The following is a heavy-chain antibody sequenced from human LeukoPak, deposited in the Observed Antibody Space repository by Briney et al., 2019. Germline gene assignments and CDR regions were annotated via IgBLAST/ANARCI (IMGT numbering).Heavy chain of an antibody. D-gene: IGHD1-7*01. V-gene: IGHV1-18*04. J-gene: IGHJ4*02. CDR2: ISAYNGNT. CDR1: GYTFTGYY. Sequence: ASVKVSCKASGYTFTGYYMHWVRQAPGQGLEWMGWISAYNGNTNYAQKLQGRVTMTTDTSTSTAYMELRSLRSDDTAVYYCARDLGSTGTTGYWGQGTLVTVSS. CDR3: ARDLGSTGTTGY.